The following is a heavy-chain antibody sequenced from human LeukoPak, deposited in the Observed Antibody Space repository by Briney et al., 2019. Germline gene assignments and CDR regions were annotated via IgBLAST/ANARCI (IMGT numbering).Heavy chain of an antibody. CDR3: ARKYNPFDP. D-gene: IGHD1-14*01. CDR2: INHSGST. CDR1: GGSFSGYY. V-gene: IGHV4-34*01. J-gene: IGHJ5*02. Sequence: KPSETLSLTCAVYGGSFSGYYWSWIRQPPGKGLEWIGEINHSGSTNYNPSLKSRVTISVDTSKNQFSLKLSSVTAADTAVYYCARKYNPFDPWGQGTLVTVSS.